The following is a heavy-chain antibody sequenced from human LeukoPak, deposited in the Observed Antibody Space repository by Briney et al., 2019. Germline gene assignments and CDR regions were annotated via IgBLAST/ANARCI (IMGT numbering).Heavy chain of an antibody. D-gene: IGHD1-26*01. V-gene: IGHV4-59*01. CDR2: ISHGGDT. J-gene: IGHJ5*02. CDR3: ARDGREVGKTTWFDP. Sequence: SETLSLTCTVFGGSIRSYLWSWIRQPPGKGLVWIGFISHGGDTKYNPSLKSRVTISVDTSKCQFSLKLSSVTAADTAVYYCARDGREVGKTTWFDPWGQGTQVTVSP. CDR1: GGSIRSYL.